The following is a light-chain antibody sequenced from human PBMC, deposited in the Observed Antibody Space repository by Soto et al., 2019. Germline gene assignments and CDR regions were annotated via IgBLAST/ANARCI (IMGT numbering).Light chain of an antibody. CDR2: KAS. CDR1: QSISSW. V-gene: IGKV1-5*03. Sequence: DIQMTQSPSTLSASVGDRVTITCRASQSISSWLAWYQQKPGKAPKVLIYKASNLQSGVPARFSGSGSGTDFTLTISSLQPDDFATYYCQQCNIYPLTFGQGTTVDIK. J-gene: IGKJ1*01. CDR3: QQCNIYPLT.